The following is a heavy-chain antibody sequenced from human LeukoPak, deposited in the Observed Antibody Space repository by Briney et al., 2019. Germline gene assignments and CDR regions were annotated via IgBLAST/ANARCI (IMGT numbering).Heavy chain of an antibody. Sequence: GESLKISCKGSGYSFTNYWLAWVRQMPGKGLEWMGIIYPGDSDTRYSPSFQGQVTISADKSISTAYLQWSSLKASDTAMYYCARHAETYGDVFNIWGQGTMVTVSS. CDR2: IYPGDSDT. J-gene: IGHJ3*02. V-gene: IGHV5-51*01. CDR1: GYSFTNYW. CDR3: ARHAETYGDVFNI. D-gene: IGHD3-16*01.